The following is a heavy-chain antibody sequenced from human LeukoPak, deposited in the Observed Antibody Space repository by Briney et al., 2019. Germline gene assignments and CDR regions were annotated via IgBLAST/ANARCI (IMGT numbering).Heavy chain of an antibody. Sequence: GASVEVCSKASGYTFTGYHMHWVRQPPGQGIKSLEWINPNSGGTNYAQKFQGRVTMTRDTSISTAYMELSRLRSDDAAVYYCARAYCSSTSCNFDYWGQGTLVTVSS. J-gene: IGHJ4*02. CDR1: GYTFTGYH. CDR3: ARAYCSSTSCNFDY. D-gene: IGHD2-2*01. V-gene: IGHV1-2*02. CDR2: INPNSGGT.